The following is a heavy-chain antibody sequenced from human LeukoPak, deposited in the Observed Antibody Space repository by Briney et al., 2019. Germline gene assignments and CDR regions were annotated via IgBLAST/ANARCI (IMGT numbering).Heavy chain of an antibody. J-gene: IGHJ4*02. CDR2: ISSSSSYI. CDR3: ARDYCSGGSCYYSY. Sequence: PGGSLRLSCAASGFTFSSYSMNWVRRAPGKGLEWVSSISSSSSYIYYADSVKGRFTISRDNAKNSLYLQMNSLRAEDTAVYYCARDYCSGGSCYYSYWGQGTLVTVSS. V-gene: IGHV3-21*01. CDR1: GFTFSSYS. D-gene: IGHD2-15*01.